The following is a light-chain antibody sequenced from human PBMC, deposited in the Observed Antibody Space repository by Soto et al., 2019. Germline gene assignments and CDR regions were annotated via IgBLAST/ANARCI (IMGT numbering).Light chain of an antibody. V-gene: IGKV1-9*01. CDR3: QQLYSSPLT. CDR2: GAS. Sequence: DIQLTQSPSFLSASIGDRVSITCRAGQDISSYLAWYQRKPGKAPKLLIYGASTLQSGVPSSFSGSGSGTEFTLTISSLQPEDFATYYCQQLYSSPLTFGGGTKVEIK. J-gene: IGKJ4*01. CDR1: QDISSY.